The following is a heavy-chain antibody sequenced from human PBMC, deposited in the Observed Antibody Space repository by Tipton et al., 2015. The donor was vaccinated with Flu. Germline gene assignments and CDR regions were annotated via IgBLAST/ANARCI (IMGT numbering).Heavy chain of an antibody. V-gene: IGHV4-38-2*02. CDR3: ARDGFAFGGSGCFDY. CDR2: IHQTGST. CDR1: DYSISSGHY. D-gene: IGHD6-19*01. Sequence: TLSLTCAVSDYSISSGHYWGWIRQPAGKGLEWIGSIHQTGSTYYNTSLKSRVTISVDTSKNHFSLKLSSVTAADTAVYYCARDGFAFGGSGCFDYWGQGTLVTVSS. J-gene: IGHJ4*02.